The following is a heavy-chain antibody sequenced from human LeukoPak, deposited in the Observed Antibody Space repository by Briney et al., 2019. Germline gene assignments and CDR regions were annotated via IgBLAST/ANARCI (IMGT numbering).Heavy chain of an antibody. V-gene: IGHV4-34*01. J-gene: IGHJ4*02. D-gene: IGHD6-19*01. CDR3: ARGAGPGYSSGWCDY. CDR1: GGSFSGYY. CDR2: INHSGST. Sequence: YPSETLSLTCAVYGGSFSGYYWSWIRQPPGKGLEWIGEINHSGSTNYNPSLKSRVTISVDTSKNQSSLKLSSVTAADTAVYYCARGAGPGYSSGWCDYWGQGTLVTVSS.